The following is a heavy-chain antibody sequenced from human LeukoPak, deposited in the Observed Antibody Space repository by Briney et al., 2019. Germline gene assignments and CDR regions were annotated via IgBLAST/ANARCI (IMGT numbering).Heavy chain of an antibody. D-gene: IGHD2-15*01. V-gene: IGHV3-72*01. CDR2: SRNKPNSYTT. Sequence: GGSPRLSCAASGFTFSDHYMDWVRQAPGKGLEWVGRSRNKPNSYTTDYAASVKGRFTISRDDSKNSLYLQMNSLKTEDTAVYYCARGYCSSGTCYLSDYWGQGTLVTVSS. CDR3: ARGYCSSGTCYLSDY. J-gene: IGHJ4*02. CDR1: GFTFSDHY.